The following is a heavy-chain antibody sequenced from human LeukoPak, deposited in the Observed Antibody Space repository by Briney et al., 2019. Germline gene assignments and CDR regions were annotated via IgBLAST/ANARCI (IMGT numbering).Heavy chain of an antibody. V-gene: IGHV4-39*01. CDR2: IYYSTST. Sequence: SETLSLTCTVSGGSITSSIDYWGWVRQPPGKGLEWIATIYYSTSTQCNPSLKSRVTMSVDTSKNQLSLKLSSMTAADTAVYYCARHQCSGTRCYNFYFYGMDVWGQGTTVTVSS. CDR1: GGSITSSIDY. J-gene: IGHJ6*02. D-gene: IGHD2-2*02. CDR3: ARHQCSGTRCYNFYFYGMDV.